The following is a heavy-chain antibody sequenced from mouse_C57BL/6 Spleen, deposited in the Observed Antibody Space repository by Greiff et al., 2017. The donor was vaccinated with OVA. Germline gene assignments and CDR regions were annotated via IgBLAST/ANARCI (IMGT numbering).Heavy chain of an antibody. Sequence: DVKLVESGGGLVKPGGSLKLSCAASGFTFSSYTMSWVRQTPEQSLEWVATISGGGGNTNYHDSVKGRFTFSRDNAKKAQYLQRSSRRSDDATLYYGASPYGYSSWFAYWGQGTLVTVSA. J-gene: IGHJ3*01. CDR1: GFTFSSYT. V-gene: IGHV5-9*01. CDR3: ASPYGYSSWFAY. CDR2: ISGGGGNT. D-gene: IGHD2-2*01.